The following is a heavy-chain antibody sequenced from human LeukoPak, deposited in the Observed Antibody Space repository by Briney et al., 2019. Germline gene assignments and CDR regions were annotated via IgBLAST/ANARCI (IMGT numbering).Heavy chain of an antibody. CDR2: IYSGGTT. J-gene: IGHJ4*02. CDR1: RFTVTSNY. D-gene: IGHD4-17*01. CDR3: ASKLTSGY. V-gene: IGHV3-66*01. Sequence: GGSLRLSCVVSRFTVTSNYMSWVRQAPGKGLEWVSVIYSGGTTNYADSVKGRFTVYRDNSKNTLYLQMNSLRAEDTAVYYRASKLTSGYWGQGTLVNVSS.